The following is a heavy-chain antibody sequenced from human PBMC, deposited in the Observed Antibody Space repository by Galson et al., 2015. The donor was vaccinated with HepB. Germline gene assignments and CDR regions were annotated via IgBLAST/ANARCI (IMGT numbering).Heavy chain of an antibody. CDR2: ITNSGGRR. V-gene: IGHV3-23*01. J-gene: IGHJ6*02. CDR3: AKGAYMSSYSLYGMDA. Sequence: SLRLSCAAAGFTFSGYWMTWVRQAPGKGLEWVSGITNSGGRRYYAEPGKGRFTISRDNSKNTVFLQMSSLRAEDTAIYYCAKGAYMSSYSLYGMDAWGQGTTVIVSS. D-gene: IGHD6-6*01. CDR1: GFTFSGYW.